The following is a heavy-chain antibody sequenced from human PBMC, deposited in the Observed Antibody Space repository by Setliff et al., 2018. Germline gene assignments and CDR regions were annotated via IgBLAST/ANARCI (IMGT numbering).Heavy chain of an antibody. J-gene: IGHJ6*03. D-gene: IGHD1-1*01. Sequence: SETLSLTCTVSGGSMSSGPNYWSWIRQPAGRGLEWVGRVYSSVYSSGITSYNPSLKSRVTISMDTSKNQFSLGLTSVTAADTAVYYCARESAGDESVRHLYYTDVWGRGTTVTGSS. CDR3: ARESAGDESVRHLYYTDV. CDR1: GGSMSSGPNY. V-gene: IGHV4-61*02. CDR2: VYSSVYSSGIT.